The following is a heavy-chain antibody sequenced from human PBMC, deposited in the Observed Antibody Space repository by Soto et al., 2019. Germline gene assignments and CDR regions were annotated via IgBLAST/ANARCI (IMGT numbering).Heavy chain of an antibody. CDR1: GFTFSSYW. Sequence: QTGGSLRLSCAASGFTFSSYWMHWVRQAPGKGLVWVSRINSDGSSTSYADSVKGRFTISRDNAKNTLYLQMNSLRAEDTAVYYCARDTTYYDFWSGYYIGYFDYWGQGTLVTVSS. CDR2: INSDGSST. D-gene: IGHD3-3*01. J-gene: IGHJ4*02. CDR3: ARDTTYYDFWSGYYIGYFDY. V-gene: IGHV3-74*01.